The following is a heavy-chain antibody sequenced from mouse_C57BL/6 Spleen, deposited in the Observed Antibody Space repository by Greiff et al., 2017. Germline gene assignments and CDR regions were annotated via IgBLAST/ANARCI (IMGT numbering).Heavy chain of an antibody. J-gene: IGHJ2*01. Sequence: QVQLQQPGAELVKPGASVKLSCKASGYTFTSYWMQWVKQRPGQGLEWIGEIDPSDSYPNYNQKFKGKATLTVDTSSSPAYMQLSSLTSEDSAVYYCARSSSGYPLDYWGQGTTLTVSS. D-gene: IGHD3-2*02. CDR3: ARSSSGYPLDY. CDR2: IDPSDSYP. V-gene: IGHV1-50*01. CDR1: GYTFTSYW.